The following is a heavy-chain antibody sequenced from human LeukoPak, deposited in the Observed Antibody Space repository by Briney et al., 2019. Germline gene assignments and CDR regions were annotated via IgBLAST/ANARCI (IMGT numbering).Heavy chain of an antibody. Sequence: SETLPLTCTVSGGSISSYYWSWIRQPAGKGLEWIGRMYTSGSTNYNPSLKSRVTISVDKSKNQFSLKLSSVTAADTAVYYCAREDLAAAGFDYWGQGTLVTVSS. CDR1: GGSISSYY. CDR3: AREDLAAAGFDY. J-gene: IGHJ4*02. D-gene: IGHD6-13*01. CDR2: MYTSGST. V-gene: IGHV4-4*07.